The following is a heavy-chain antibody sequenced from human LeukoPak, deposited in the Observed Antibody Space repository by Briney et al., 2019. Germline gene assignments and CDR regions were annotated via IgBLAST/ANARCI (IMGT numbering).Heavy chain of an antibody. V-gene: IGHV1-18*01. D-gene: IGHD3-10*01. CDR2: ISAYNGNT. CDR3: ARGCRSYYGSGSCLSY. J-gene: IGHJ4*02. CDR1: GYTFTSYG. Sequence: ASVKVSCKASGYTFTSYGISWVRQAPGQGLECMGWISAYNGNTNYAQKLQGRVTMTTDTSTSTAYMELRSLRSDDTAVYYCARGCRSYYGSGSCLSYWGQGTLVTVSS.